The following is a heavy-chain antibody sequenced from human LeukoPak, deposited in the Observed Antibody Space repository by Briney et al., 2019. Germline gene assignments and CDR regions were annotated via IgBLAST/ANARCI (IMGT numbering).Heavy chain of an antibody. CDR2: ISYDGSNK. J-gene: IGHJ6*03. Sequence: GRSLRLSCAASGFTFSSYGMHWVRQAPGKGLEWVAVISYDGSNKYYADSVKGRFTISRDNSKNTLYLQMNSLRAEDTAVYYCAKDEVVPSYYYIDVWGKGTTVTVSS. CDR3: AKDEVVPSYYYIDV. CDR1: GFTFSSYG. D-gene: IGHD2-2*01. V-gene: IGHV3-30*18.